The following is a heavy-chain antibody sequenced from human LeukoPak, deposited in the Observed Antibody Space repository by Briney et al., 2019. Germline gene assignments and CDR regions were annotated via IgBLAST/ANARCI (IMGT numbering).Heavy chain of an antibody. CDR3: ARVRIQLWSLDY. CDR2: IIPIFGTA. CDR1: GGTFSSYA. Sequence: SVKVSCKASGGTFSSYAISWVRQAPGRGLEWMGGIIPIFGTANYAQKFQGRVTITADESTSTAYMELSSLRSEDTAVYYCARVRIQLWSLDYWGQGTLVTVSS. J-gene: IGHJ4*02. V-gene: IGHV1-69*13. D-gene: IGHD5-18*01.